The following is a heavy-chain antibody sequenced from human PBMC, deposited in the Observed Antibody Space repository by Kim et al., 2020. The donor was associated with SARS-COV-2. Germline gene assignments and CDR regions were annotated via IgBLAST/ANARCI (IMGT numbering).Heavy chain of an antibody. CDR2: ISRSGSAI. J-gene: IGHJ4*02. CDR1: GLTLSTTD. Sequence: GGSLRLSCAVSGLTLSTTDMHWVRQAPGKGLEWIAYISRSGSAIVYADSVKGRFTISRDEAKNSIFLQMNSLRDEDTAVYYCARDRTAFDYWGQGTLVTVSS. V-gene: IGHV3-48*02. CDR3: ARDRTAFDY. D-gene: IGHD1-1*01.